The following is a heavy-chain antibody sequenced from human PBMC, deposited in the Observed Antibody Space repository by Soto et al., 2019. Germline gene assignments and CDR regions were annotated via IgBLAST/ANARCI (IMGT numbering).Heavy chain of an antibody. J-gene: IGHJ4*02. D-gene: IGHD1-26*01. CDR2: INHRGST. V-gene: IGHV4-34*01. Sequence: SETLSLTCAVYGGSFRGYYWSWIRQPPGKGLEWIGEINHRGSTNYNPSLKSRVTISVDTSKNQFSLKMSSVTAADTAVYYCARLPSSGSYFENWGQGALVTVS. CDR3: ARLPSSGSYFEN. CDR1: GGSFRGYY.